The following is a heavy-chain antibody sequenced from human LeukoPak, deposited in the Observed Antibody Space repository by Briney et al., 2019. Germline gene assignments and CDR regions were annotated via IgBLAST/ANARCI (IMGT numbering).Heavy chain of an antibody. D-gene: IGHD5-18*01. CDR1: GGSISSYY. CDR3: ARGGYSYGYSAYYFDY. V-gene: IGHV4-59*01. CDR2: IYYSGST. J-gene: IGHJ4*02. Sequence: PSETLSLTCTVSGGSISSYYWSRIRQPPGKGLEWIGYIYYSGSTNYNPSPKSRVTISVDTSKNQFSLKLSSVTAADTAVYYCARGGYSYGYSAYYFDYWGQGTLVTVSS.